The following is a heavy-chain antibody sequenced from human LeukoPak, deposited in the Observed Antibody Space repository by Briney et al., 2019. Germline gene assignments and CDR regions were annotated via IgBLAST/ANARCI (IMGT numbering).Heavy chain of an antibody. CDR1: GFTFSTYA. CDR3: AKARYCSGGSCYFDY. D-gene: IGHD2-15*01. J-gene: IGHJ4*02. CDR2: ISGSGANT. V-gene: IGHV3-23*01. Sequence: GGSLRLSCAASGFTFSTYAMSWVRQAPGKGLEWVSTISGSGANTYYADSVRGRFTISRDNSKNTLYLQMNSLRAEDTAIYYCAKARYCSGGSCYFDYWGQGTLVTVSS.